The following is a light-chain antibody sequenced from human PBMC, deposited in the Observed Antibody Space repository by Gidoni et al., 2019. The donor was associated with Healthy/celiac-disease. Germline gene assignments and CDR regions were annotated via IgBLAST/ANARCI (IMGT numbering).Light chain of an antibody. CDR2: LGS. CDR3: MQALQTLWT. V-gene: IGKV2-28*01. Sequence: IVVNQDPPSLPVTPGGPASISCRSSQSLLHSNGYNYLDWYLQKPGQSPQLLIYLGSNRASGVPDRFSGSGSGTDFTLKISRVEAEDVGVYYCMQALQTLWTFGQGTKVEIK. J-gene: IGKJ1*01. CDR1: QSLLHSNGYNY.